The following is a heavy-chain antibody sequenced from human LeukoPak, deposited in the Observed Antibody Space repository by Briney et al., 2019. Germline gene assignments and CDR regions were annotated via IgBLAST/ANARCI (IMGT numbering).Heavy chain of an antibody. J-gene: IGHJ4*02. CDR2: VNPNSGNT. CDR1: GYTFTSYD. V-gene: IGHV1-8*01. Sequence: ASVKVSCKASGYTFTSYDINWVRQATGQGLEWMGWVNPNSGNTGYAQKFQGRVTMTRNTSISTAYMELSSLRSEDTAVYYCQIYSSSPRDFDYWGQGTLVTVSS. CDR3: QIYSSSPRDFDY. D-gene: IGHD6-6*01.